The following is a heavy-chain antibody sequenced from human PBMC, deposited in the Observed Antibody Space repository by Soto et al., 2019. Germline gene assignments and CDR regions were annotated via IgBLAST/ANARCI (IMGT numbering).Heavy chain of an antibody. J-gene: IGHJ4*02. V-gene: IGHV3-30*18. CDR3: AKDVSQYSSSWAWYFDY. CDR1: GFTFSNYG. D-gene: IGHD6-13*01. CDR2: ISYDGSNK. Sequence: GGSLRLSCAVSGFTFSNYGMHWVRQAPGKGLEWVSVISYDGSNKYYADSVKGRFTISRDNSKNTLYLQMNSLRAEDTAVYYCAKDVSQYSSSWAWYFDYWGQGTLVTVSS.